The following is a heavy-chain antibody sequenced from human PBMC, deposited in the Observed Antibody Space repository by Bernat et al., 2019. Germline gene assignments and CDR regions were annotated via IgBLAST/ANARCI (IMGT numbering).Heavy chain of an antibody. J-gene: IGHJ4*02. CDR3: AKPPGGVVATMELDY. Sequence: EVQLLESGGGLVQPGGSLRLSCAASGFTFSSYAMSWVRQAPGKGLEWVSAISGSGGSTYYADSVKGRFTISRDNSKNTLYLRMNSLRAEDTAVYYCAKPPGGVVATMELDYWGQGTLVTVSS. CDR2: ISGSGGST. D-gene: IGHD5-12*01. V-gene: IGHV3-23*01. CDR1: GFTFSSYA.